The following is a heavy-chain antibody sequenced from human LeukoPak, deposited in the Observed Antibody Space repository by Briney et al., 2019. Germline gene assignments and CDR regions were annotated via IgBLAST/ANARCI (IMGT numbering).Heavy chain of an antibody. J-gene: IGHJ4*02. CDR3: ARGRTSGGYPHFDS. D-gene: IGHD6-19*01. CDR1: GGSIDSYY. V-gene: IGHV4-59*01. Sequence: SETLSLTCTVSGGSIDSYYWTWIRQPPGKGLEWIAYIFYSASTNYNPSLKSRTTITVDTSKNQFSLKLRSVTAADMAVYYCARGRTSGGYPHFDSWGQGIQVTVSA. CDR2: IFYSAST.